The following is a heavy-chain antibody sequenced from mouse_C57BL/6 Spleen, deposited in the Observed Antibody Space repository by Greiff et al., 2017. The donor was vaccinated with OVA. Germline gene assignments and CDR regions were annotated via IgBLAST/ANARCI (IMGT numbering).Heavy chain of an antibody. CDR2: INPSNGGT. D-gene: IGHD1-1*01. CDR1: GYTFTSYW. CDR3: ARIEAYYGSSYRYFDV. Sequence: QVQLKQPGTELVKPGASVKLSCKASGYTFTSYWMHWVKQRPGQGLEWIGNINPSNGGTNYNEKFKSKATLTVDKSSSTAYMQLSSLTSEDSAVYYCARIEAYYGSSYRYFDVWGTGTTVTVSS. V-gene: IGHV1-53*01. J-gene: IGHJ1*03.